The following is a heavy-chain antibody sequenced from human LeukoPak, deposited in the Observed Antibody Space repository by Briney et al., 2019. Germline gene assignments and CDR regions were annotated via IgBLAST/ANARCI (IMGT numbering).Heavy chain of an antibody. Sequence: GGSLRLSCAASGFTFSSYSMNWVCQAPGKGLEWVSSISSSSSYIYYADSVKGRFTISTDNAKNSLYLQMNSLRGEDTAAYYCTRDRSRAEDDWGQGTLVTVSS. D-gene: IGHD1-14*01. CDR3: TRDRSRAEDD. CDR1: GFTFSSYS. V-gene: IGHV3-21*01. J-gene: IGHJ4*02. CDR2: ISSSSSYI.